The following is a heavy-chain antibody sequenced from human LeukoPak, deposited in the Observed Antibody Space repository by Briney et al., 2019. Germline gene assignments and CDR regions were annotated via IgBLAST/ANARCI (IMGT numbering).Heavy chain of an antibody. CDR2: ISSSSSYI. CDR1: GFTFSSYS. Sequence: PGGSLRLSCAASGFTFSSYSMNWVRQAPGKGLEWVSSISSSSSYIYYADSVKGRFTISRDNSKNTLYLQMNSLRAEDTAVYYCAKDQDEGSIVVVISPDWGQGTLVTVSS. V-gene: IGHV3-21*01. D-gene: IGHD3-22*01. J-gene: IGHJ4*02. CDR3: AKDQDEGSIVVVISPD.